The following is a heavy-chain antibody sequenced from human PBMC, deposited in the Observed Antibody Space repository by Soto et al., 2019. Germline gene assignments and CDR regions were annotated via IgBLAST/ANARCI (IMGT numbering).Heavy chain of an antibody. Sequence: PSETLSLTCTVSGGSISSGDYYWSWIRQPPGKGLEWIGYIYYSGSTYYNPSLKSRVTISVDTSKNQFSLKLSSVTAADTAVYYCARVSALWDVLLWFGELPSPPYYFDYWGQGTLVTVSS. CDR3: ARVSALWDVLLWFGELPSPPYYFDY. V-gene: IGHV4-30-4*01. CDR2: IYYSGST. J-gene: IGHJ4*02. CDR1: GGSISSGDYY. D-gene: IGHD3-10*01.